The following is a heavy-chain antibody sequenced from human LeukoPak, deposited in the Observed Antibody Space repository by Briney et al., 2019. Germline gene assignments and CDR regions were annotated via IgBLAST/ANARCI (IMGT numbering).Heavy chain of an antibody. CDR1: GYTFTSYG. V-gene: IGHV1-69*13. CDR3: TETSRYYYYYGMDV. J-gene: IGHJ6*02. Sequence: SVKVSCKASGYTFTSYGISWVRQAPGQGLEWMGGIIPIFGTANYAQKFQGRVTITADESTSTAYMELSSLRSEGTAVYYCTETSRYYYYYGMDVWGQGTTVTVSS. CDR2: IIPIFGTA.